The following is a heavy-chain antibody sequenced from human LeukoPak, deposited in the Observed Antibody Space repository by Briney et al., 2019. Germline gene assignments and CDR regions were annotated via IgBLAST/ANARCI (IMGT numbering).Heavy chain of an antibody. V-gene: IGHV3-13*01. CDR2: IGIRGDT. D-gene: IGHD6-19*01. Sequence: GGSLRLSCAASGFTFIDYDMHWVRQVIGKGLEWVSAIGIRGDTHYSGSEKGRFTISRENAESSLYLQMNSLRAEDTAVYYCARGGIQVSGIDEFDYWGQGTLVTVSS. CDR1: GFTFIDYD. CDR3: ARGGIQVSGIDEFDY. J-gene: IGHJ4*02.